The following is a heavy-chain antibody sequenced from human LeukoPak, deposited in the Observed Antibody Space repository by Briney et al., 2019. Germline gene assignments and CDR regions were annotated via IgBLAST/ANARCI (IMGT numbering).Heavy chain of an antibody. CDR2: INSDGSST. J-gene: IGHJ4*02. CDR1: GFTFSSYW. CDR3: ARETRVPAAALYYFDS. D-gene: IGHD6-13*01. V-gene: IGHV3-74*01. Sequence: GGSLRLSCAASGFTFSSYWMHWVRQAPGKGLVWVSRINSDGSSTYYADSVKGRFTISRDNAKNTLYLQMNSLRAEDTAVYYCARETRVPAAALYYFDSWGQGTLVTVSS.